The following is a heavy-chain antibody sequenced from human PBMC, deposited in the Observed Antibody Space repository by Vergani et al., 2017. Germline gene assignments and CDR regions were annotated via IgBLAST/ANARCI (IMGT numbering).Heavy chain of an antibody. Sequence: QVQLQQWGAGLLKPSETLSLTCAVYGRSFSGYYWSWIRQPPGKGLEWIGEINHSGSTNYNPSLKSRVTISVDTSKNQFCLKLSSVTAADTAVYYCARGLGGYALAWGQGTLVTVSS. CDR1: GRSFSGYY. CDR3: ARGLGGYALA. V-gene: IGHV4-34*01. J-gene: IGHJ5*02. CDR2: INHSGST. D-gene: IGHD2-15*01.